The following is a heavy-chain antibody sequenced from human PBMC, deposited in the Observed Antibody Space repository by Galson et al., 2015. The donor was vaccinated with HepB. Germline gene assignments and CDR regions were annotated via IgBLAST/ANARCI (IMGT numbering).Heavy chain of an antibody. Sequence: SLRLSCAASGFTFSNYGMHWVRQAPGKGLEWVAAISYDGSNKYYADSLKGRFTISRDNSKNTLYLQMNSLRAEDTALYYCAKDPYLYSALAGTMAGFDYWGQGTLVTVSS. V-gene: IGHV3-30*18. J-gene: IGHJ4*02. CDR2: ISYDGSNK. D-gene: IGHD6-19*01. CDR1: GFTFSNYG. CDR3: AKDPYLYSALAGTMAGFDY.